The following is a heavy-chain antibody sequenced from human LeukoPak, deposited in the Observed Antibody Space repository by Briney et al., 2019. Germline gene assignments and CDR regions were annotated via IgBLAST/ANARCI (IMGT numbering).Heavy chain of an antibody. CDR3: ARLLANCSSTSCRDY. D-gene: IGHD2-2*01. J-gene: IGHJ4*02. CDR2: INHSGST. CDR1: GGSFSGYY. Sequence: SETLSLTCAAYGGSFSGYYWSWIRQPPGKGLEWIGEINHSGSTNYNPSLKSRVTISVDTSKNQFSLKLSSVTAADTAVYYCARLLANCSSTSCRDYWGQGTLVTVSS. V-gene: IGHV4-34*01.